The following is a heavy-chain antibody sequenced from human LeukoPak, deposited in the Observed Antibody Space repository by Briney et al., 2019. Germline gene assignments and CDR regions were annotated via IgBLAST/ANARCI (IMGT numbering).Heavy chain of an antibody. Sequence: SETLSLTCAVSGGSITSYYWSWIRQVPGKGLEWIGYVYYSGTTNYNPSLKSRVTISVDTSKNQFSLKLTSVTAADTAVYYCARGRGRDGDNLVSWSQGTLVTVSS. V-gene: IGHV4-59*01. CDR2: VYYSGTT. D-gene: IGHD5-24*01. CDR3: ARGRGRDGDNLVS. J-gene: IGHJ4*02. CDR1: GGSITSYY.